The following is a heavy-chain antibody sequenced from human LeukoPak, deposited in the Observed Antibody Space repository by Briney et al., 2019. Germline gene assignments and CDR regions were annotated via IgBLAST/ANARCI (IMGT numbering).Heavy chain of an antibody. D-gene: IGHD6-13*01. J-gene: IGHJ4*02. CDR3: ARYNGGIAAAGSDY. CDR1: GLTFSTYS. V-gene: IGHV3-21*01. Sequence: GQSLRLSCAASGLTFSTYSMNWVRQAPGKGLEWVSSISSSRSYIYYADSVKGRFTISRDNAKNPLYLQMNSLRAEDTALYYCARYNGGIAAAGSDYWGQGTVVTVSS. CDR2: ISSSRSYI.